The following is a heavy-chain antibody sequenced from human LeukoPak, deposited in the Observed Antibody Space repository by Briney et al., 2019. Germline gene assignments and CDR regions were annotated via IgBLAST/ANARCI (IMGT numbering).Heavy chain of an antibody. Sequence: PSETLSLTCAVYGGSFSGYYWSWICQPPGKGLEWIGEINHSGSTNYNPSLKSRVTISVDTSKNQFSLKLSSVTAADTAVYYCARLHRGVAAAGTGYYFDYWGQGTLVTVSS. CDR2: INHSGST. D-gene: IGHD6-13*01. CDR3: ARLHRGVAAAGTGYYFDY. J-gene: IGHJ4*02. V-gene: IGHV4-34*01. CDR1: GGSFSGYY.